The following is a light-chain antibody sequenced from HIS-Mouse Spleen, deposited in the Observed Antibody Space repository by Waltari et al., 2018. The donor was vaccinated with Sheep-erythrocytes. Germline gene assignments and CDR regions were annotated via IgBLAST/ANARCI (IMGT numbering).Light chain of an antibody. J-gene: IGKJ2*01. CDR3: QQRSNWYT. CDR1: QSVSSY. V-gene: IGKV3-11*01. Sequence: EIVLTQSPATLSLSEGERDTLSCRASQSVSSYLAWYQQKPGQAPRLLIYDASNRATGIPARFSGSRSGTDFTLTISSLEPEDFAVYYCQQRSNWYTFGQGTKLEIK. CDR2: DAS.